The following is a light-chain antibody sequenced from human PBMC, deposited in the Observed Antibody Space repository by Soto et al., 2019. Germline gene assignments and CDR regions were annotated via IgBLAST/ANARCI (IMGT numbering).Light chain of an antibody. CDR3: LQDFNYPIT. CDR1: QTISSW. CDR2: AAS. V-gene: IGKV1-6*01. J-gene: IGKJ5*01. Sequence: IQMTQSPSTLSATAGDRVTITCRASQTISSWLAWYQQKPGKAPKLLIYAASSLQSGVPSRFSGSGSGTDFTLTISSLLPEDFATYYCLQDFNYPITFGQGTRLEIK.